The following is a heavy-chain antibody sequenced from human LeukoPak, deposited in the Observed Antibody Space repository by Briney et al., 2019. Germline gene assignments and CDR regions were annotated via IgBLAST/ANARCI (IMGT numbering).Heavy chain of an antibody. D-gene: IGHD6-19*01. V-gene: IGHV3-33*01. CDR2: IWYDGSNK. Sequence: GGSLRLSCAVSGFTFNSYGMHWVRQAPGKGLEWVAVIWYDGSNKYYADSVKGRFTISRDNFKNTLYLQMYSLRAEDTAVYYCARYSSGWSLDYWGQGTLVTVSS. J-gene: IGHJ4*02. CDR1: GFTFNSYG. CDR3: ARYSSGWSLDY.